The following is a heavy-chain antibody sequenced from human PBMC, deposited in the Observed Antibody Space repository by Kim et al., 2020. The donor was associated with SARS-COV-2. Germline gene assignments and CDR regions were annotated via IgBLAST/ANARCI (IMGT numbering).Heavy chain of an antibody. CDR1: GFTFSSYC. CDR3: ARDNEGNAYSRASNDYY. CDR2: ICYDGSKN. J-gene: IGHJ6*01. V-gene: IGHV3-33*01. D-gene: IGHD4-4*01. Sequence: GGSLRLSCAASGFTFSSYCMHWVRQAPGKGLEWVAVICYDGSKNYSADSVEGRITISRNTSKTPVHLQMNSLRADATADYYSARDNEGNAYSRASNDYY.